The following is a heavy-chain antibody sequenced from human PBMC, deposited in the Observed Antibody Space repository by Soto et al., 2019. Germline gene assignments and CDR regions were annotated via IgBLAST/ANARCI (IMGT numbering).Heavy chain of an antibody. V-gene: IGHV3-21*01. CDR3: VRDTSSGWFRGVDY. CDR1: GFTFSSYS. CDR2: ISSSSIYK. D-gene: IGHD6-19*01. J-gene: IGHJ4*02. Sequence: EVQLVESGGGLVKPGGSPRLSCAASGFTFSSYSMNWVRQAPGKGLEWVSSISSSSIYKYYEDSVKRRFTISRDNAKNALYLPMNSLRAEDTAVYYCVRDTSSGWFRGVDYWGQGTLVTVSS.